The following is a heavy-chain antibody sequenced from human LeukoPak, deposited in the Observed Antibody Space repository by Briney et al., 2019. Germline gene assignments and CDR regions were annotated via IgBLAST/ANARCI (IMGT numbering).Heavy chain of an antibody. CDR3: AGADYYDSSYWFDP. J-gene: IGHJ5*02. D-gene: IGHD3-22*01. Sequence: SETLSLTCTVSGGSISSYYWSWLRQPPGKGLEWLGYIYYSGSTNYNPSLKSRVTISVDTSKNQFSLKLSSVTAADTAVYYCAGADYYDSSYWFDPWGQGTLVTVSS. CDR1: GGSISSYY. V-gene: IGHV4-59*01. CDR2: IYYSGST.